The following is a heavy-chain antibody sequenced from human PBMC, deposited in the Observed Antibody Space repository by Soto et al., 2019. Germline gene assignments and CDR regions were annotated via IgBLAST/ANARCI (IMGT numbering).Heavy chain of an antibody. CDR3: AKDVSSTYYYDTDPI. CDR1: GFTFSSDA. V-gene: IGHV3-23*01. J-gene: IGHJ3*02. CDR2: ISGSGGST. D-gene: IGHD3-22*01. Sequence: GGSLRLSCAASGFTFSSDAMSWVRQAPGKGLEWVSAISGSGGSTYYADSVKGRFTISRDNSKNTLYLQVNSLRAEDTAVYYCAKDVSSTYYYDTDPIWGQGTMVTVSS.